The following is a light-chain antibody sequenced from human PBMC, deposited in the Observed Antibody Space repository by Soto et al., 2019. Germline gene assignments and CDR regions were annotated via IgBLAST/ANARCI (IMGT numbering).Light chain of an antibody. CDR2: GVS. J-gene: IGKJ4*01. Sequence: EIVLTQSPGTLSLSLGERVTLSCRASQSVSSNYLAWYQQKPGQAPRLLIYGVSSRATGIPDRFTGSGSGRDFALTISRLEREDCAVYYFQHDNDWPLTFVGGTKVEIK. V-gene: IGKV3-20*01. CDR3: QHDNDWPLT. CDR1: QSVSSNY.